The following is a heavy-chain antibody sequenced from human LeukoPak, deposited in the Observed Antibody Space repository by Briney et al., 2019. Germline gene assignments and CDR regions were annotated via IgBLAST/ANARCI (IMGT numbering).Heavy chain of an antibody. CDR2: IYYSGST. CDR1: GGSISSSSYY. Sequence: SETLSLTCTVSGGSISSSSYYWGWIRQPPGKGLEWIGSIYYSGSTYYNPSLKSRVTMSVDTSKNQLSLQLSSVTAADTAVYYCARAPFNYFDSNPYTWDFWGQGSLVTVSS. D-gene: IGHD3-22*01. J-gene: IGHJ4*02. CDR3: ARAPFNYFDSNPYTWDF. V-gene: IGHV4-39*07.